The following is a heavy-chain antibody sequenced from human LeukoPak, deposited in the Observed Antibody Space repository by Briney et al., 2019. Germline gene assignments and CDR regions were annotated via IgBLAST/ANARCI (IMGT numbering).Heavy chain of an antibody. J-gene: IGHJ4*02. CDR2: IEQDGSEK. D-gene: IGHD2-8*01. CDR1: GFTFSSFA. CDR3: ARGSSTSGFDY. Sequence: PGGSLRLSCAASGFTFSSFAMSWVRQAPGKGLEWVANIEQDGSEKYYVDSVKGRITISRDNAKNSLYLQLNSLRAEDSGVYYCARGSSTSGFDYWGQGTLVTVSS. V-gene: IGHV3-7*01.